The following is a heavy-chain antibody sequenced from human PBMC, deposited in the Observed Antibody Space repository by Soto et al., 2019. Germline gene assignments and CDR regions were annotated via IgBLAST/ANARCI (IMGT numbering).Heavy chain of an antibody. CDR2: IIPIFGIS. CDR3: ARDDDYRDSNDDYYYNGMDV. D-gene: IGHD4-17*01. Sequence: QVQLVQSGAEVKKPGSSVKVSCKASGGTFSSYAISWVRQAPGQGLDWLGGIIPIFGISNYAQKLQGRVTITADEPTSAAYMELSSLRSEDTAVYYCARDDDYRDSNDDYYYNGMDVWGQGTTVTVSS. CDR1: GGTFSSYA. V-gene: IGHV1-69*01. J-gene: IGHJ6*02.